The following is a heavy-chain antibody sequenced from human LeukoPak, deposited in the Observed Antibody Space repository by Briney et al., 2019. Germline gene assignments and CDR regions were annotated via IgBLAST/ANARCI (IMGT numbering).Heavy chain of an antibody. CDR2: IYWNDDD. V-gene: IGHV2-5*01. CDR1: GFSVSCSGLA. J-gene: IGHJ4*02. D-gene: IGHD1-1*01. Sequence: ESGPTLVNPTETLTLTCTCSGFSVSCSGLAVGWNRQPPGKALEWLGHIYWNDDDRYSTSLKSRLTISRDTSENQVVITMTNMDPVDIGTKYWADLTTSAFSYDFWGQGALVTVSS. CDR3: ADLTTSAFSYDF.